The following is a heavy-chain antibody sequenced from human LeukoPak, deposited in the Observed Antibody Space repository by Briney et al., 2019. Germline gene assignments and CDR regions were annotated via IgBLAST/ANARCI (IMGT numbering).Heavy chain of an antibody. CDR1: GYTFTSYG. Sequence: GASVKVSCKASGYTFTSYGISWVRQAPGQGLEWMGWISAYNGNTNYALKLQGRVTMTTDTSTSTAYMELRSLRSDDTAVYYCARQAPRTYSYGWVYYMDVWGKGTTVTVSS. V-gene: IGHV1-18*01. D-gene: IGHD5-18*01. CDR2: ISAYNGNT. J-gene: IGHJ6*03. CDR3: ARQAPRTYSYGWVYYMDV.